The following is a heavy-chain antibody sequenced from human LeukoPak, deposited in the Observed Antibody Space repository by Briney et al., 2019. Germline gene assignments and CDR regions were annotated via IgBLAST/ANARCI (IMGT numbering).Heavy chain of an antibody. J-gene: IGHJ6*04. CDR3: AKRAEDIVLMVYAPMDV. Sequence: GGSLRLSCAASGFTFSSYAMSWVRQAPGKGLEWVSAISGSGGSTYYADSVKGRFTISRDNSKNTLYLQMNSLRAGDTAVYYCAKRAEDIVLMVYAPMDVWGKGTTVTVSS. D-gene: IGHD2-8*01. CDR1: GFTFSSYA. V-gene: IGHV3-23*01. CDR2: ISGSGGST.